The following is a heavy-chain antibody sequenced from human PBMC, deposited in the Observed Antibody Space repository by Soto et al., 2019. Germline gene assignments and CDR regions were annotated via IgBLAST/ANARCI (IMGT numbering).Heavy chain of an antibody. Sequence: PSETLSLTCTVSGGSISSYYWSWIRQPPGKGLEWIGYMFYSGSTNYNPSLKSRVTVSVDTSKNQLSLKLSSMTAADTAVYFCARHSDSGLGYFQHWGQGTLVTVSS. J-gene: IGHJ1*01. CDR3: ARHSDSGLGYFQH. CDR2: MFYSGST. CDR1: GGSISSYY. V-gene: IGHV4-59*08. D-gene: IGHD2-15*01.